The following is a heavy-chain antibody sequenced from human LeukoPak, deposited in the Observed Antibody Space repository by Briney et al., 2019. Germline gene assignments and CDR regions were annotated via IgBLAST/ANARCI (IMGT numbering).Heavy chain of an antibody. Sequence: PSETLSLTCAVYGGSISGYYWSWIRQPPGKGLEWIGEINHSGSTNYNPSLKSRVTISVDTSKNQFSLKLSSVTAADTAVYYCARGVRKGYCSGGSCYSRDYYGMDVWGQGTTVTVSS. V-gene: IGHV4-34*01. CDR3: ARGVRKGYCSGGSCYSRDYYGMDV. CDR1: GGSISGYY. D-gene: IGHD2-15*01. CDR2: INHSGST. J-gene: IGHJ6*02.